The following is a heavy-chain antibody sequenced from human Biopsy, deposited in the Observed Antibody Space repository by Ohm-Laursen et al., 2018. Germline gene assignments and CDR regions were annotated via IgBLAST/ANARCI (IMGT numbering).Heavy chain of an antibody. D-gene: IGHD2/OR15-2a*01. CDR3: ARATNSTGWPYYYFYGMDV. J-gene: IGHJ6*02. Sequence: TLTLTCTFSGFSLRTSGIRMSWVRQPPGKGLEWIGEINHSGSTNYNPPLKSRVTISVDTSKNQFSLRLNSVTAADTAVYYCARATNSTGWPYYYFYGMDVWGQGTTVTVSS. V-gene: IGHV4-4*02. CDR2: INHSGST. CDR1: GFSLRTSGIR.